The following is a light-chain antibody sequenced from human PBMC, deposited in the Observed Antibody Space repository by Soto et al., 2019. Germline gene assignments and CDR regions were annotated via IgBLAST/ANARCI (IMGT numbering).Light chain of an antibody. Sequence: ETVLTQSPGTLSLSPGERATLCCRASQSITNNYLAWYQQKPGQAPRLLIYGASSRVTGIPDRFSGSGSGTDFTLTISRLEPEDFAVYYCQQYRTSPITFGQGTRLEIK. J-gene: IGKJ5*01. CDR2: GAS. V-gene: IGKV3-20*01. CDR1: QSITNNY. CDR3: QQYRTSPIT.